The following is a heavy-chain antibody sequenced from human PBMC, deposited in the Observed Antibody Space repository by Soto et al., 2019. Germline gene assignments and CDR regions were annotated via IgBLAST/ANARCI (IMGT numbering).Heavy chain of an antibody. D-gene: IGHD3-3*01. CDR3: ARDQAVTIFGVPRGMDV. CDR2: IWYDGSNK. Sequence: HPGGSLRLSCAASGFTFSSYGMHWVRQAPSKGLEWVAVIWYDGSNKYYADSVKGRFTISRDNSKNTLYLQMNSLRAEDTAVYYCARDQAVTIFGVPRGMDVWGQGTTVTVSS. V-gene: IGHV3-33*01. CDR1: GFTFSSYG. J-gene: IGHJ6*02.